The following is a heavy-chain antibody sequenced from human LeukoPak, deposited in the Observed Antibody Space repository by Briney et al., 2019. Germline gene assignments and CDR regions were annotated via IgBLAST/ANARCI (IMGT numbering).Heavy chain of an antibody. CDR1: GFTFSTYW. V-gene: IGHV3-7*04. J-gene: IGHJ4*02. CDR2: IKHDGTET. CDR3: ARATSSYFDY. Sequence: GGSLRLSCAASGFTFSTYWMSWVRQAPGKGLEWVATIKHDGTETYYVDSVKGRFTISRDNAKNSLSLQLNSLRAEDTAVYYCARATSSYFDYWGQGTLITVSS. D-gene: IGHD3-22*01.